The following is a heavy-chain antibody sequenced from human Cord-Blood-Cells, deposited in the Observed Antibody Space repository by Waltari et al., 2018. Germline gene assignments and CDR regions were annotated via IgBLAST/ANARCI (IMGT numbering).Heavy chain of an antibody. CDR3: ARGGIAAAGTDAFDI. V-gene: IGHV1-2*04. CDR2: FNPNSGGT. J-gene: IGHJ3*02. D-gene: IGHD6-13*01. CDR1: GYTFTGYY. Sequence: QVQLVQSGAEVKKPGASVKVSCKASGYTFTGYYMHWVRQAPGQGLEWMGWFNPNSGGTNYAQKFQGWVTMTRDTSISTAYMELSRLRSDDTAVYYCARGGIAAAGTDAFDIWGQGTMVTVSS.